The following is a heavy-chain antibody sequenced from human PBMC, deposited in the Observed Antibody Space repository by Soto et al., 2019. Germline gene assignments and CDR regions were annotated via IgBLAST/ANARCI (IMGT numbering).Heavy chain of an antibody. D-gene: IGHD3-22*01. Sequence: PSETLSLTCTVSGGSISSYYWSWIRQPPGKGLEWIGYMYYSGSTNYNPSLKSRVTISVDTSKNQFSLKLSSVTAADTAVYYCGAKNYDSSGYFDYWGQGTLVTVSS. CDR2: MYYSGST. J-gene: IGHJ4*02. CDR3: GAKNYDSSGYFDY. V-gene: IGHV4-59*01. CDR1: GGSISSYY.